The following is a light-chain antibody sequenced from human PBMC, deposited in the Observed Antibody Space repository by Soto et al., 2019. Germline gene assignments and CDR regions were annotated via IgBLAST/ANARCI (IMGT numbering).Light chain of an antibody. CDR3: QQYVTWPLA. V-gene: IGKV3-15*01. J-gene: IGKJ4*01. CDR1: RGIGST. Sequence: EVVMTQSPATLSVSPGERATLSCRASRGIGSTLAWYQQKPGQTPRLLIYDTYTRATGVPGRFIGSRSGTEFTLTITSLQSEDFAIYYCQQYVTWPLAFGGGTRVENK. CDR2: DTY.